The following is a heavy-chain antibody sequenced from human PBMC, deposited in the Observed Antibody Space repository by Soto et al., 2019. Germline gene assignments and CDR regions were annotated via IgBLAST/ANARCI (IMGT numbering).Heavy chain of an antibody. CDR2: ISGRGVTT. V-gene: IGHV3-23*01. Sequence: EMQLLESGGDLVQPGGSLRLSCAASGFTFSSYAMTWVRQAPGKGLEYVSAISGRGVTTYYADSMKGRFTISRDNSKNTLYLHLNSLRADDTAVYYCAKDRDDIGMVDAFEIWGQGTMVTVSS. J-gene: IGHJ3*02. CDR3: AKDRDDIGMVDAFEI. D-gene: IGHD2-15*01. CDR1: GFTFSSYA.